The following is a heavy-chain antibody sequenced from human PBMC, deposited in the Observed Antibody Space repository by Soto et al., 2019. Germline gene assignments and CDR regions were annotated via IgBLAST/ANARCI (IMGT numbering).Heavy chain of an antibody. D-gene: IGHD3-22*01. J-gene: IGHJ5*02. CDR1: GGSISSGGYY. CDR3: ARAAVGNYYDSSGYRPTRCFDP. Sequence: QVQLQESGPGLVKPSQTLSLTCTVSGGSISSGGYYWSWIRQHPGKGLEWIGYIYYSGSTYYNPSLKSRVTISVDRSKNQFSLKLSSVTAADTAVYYCARAAVGNYYDSSGYRPTRCFDPWGQGTLVTVSS. CDR2: IYYSGST. V-gene: IGHV4-31*03.